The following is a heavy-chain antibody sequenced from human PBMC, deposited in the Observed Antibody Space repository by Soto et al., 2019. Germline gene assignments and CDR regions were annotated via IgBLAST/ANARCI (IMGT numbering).Heavy chain of an antibody. Sequence: SETLSLTCTVSGGSISSSSYYWGWIRQPPGKGLEWIGSIYYSGSTYYNPSLKSRVTISVDTSKNQFSLKLSSVTAADTAVYYCARHVRSRRTTVTPYYFDYWGQGTLVTVSS. J-gene: IGHJ4*02. CDR2: IYYSGST. V-gene: IGHV4-39*01. D-gene: IGHD4-4*01. CDR1: GGSISSSSYY. CDR3: ARHVRSRRTTVTPYYFDY.